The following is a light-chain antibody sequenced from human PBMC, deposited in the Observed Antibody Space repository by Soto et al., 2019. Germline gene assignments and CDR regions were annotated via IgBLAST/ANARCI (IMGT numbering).Light chain of an antibody. V-gene: IGKV3-11*01. J-gene: IGKJ5*01. CDR2: DSP. CDR1: QSIHTS. CDR3: QQRNVWPPIT. Sequence: VLTQSPATLSLSPGERATLSCRASQSIHTSLAWYQQKSGKPPRLVIYDSPLRANGVPDRFGGSRSGTEFTLTINSLEPEDVAVYYCQQRNVWPPITFGQGTRLEIK.